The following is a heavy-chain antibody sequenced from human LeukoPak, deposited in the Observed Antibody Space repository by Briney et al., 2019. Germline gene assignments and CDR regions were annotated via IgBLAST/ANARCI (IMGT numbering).Heavy chain of an antibody. D-gene: IGHD5-12*01. CDR3: AKDRYSGYDYGYYYFGMDV. J-gene: IGHJ6*02. V-gene: IGHV3-23*01. CDR1: EFTFSSYA. Sequence: GGSLRLSCAASEFTFSSYAMSWVRQAPGKGLEWDSAISDSGGRTYYADSVKGRFTISRDNSKNTLYLQMNSLRAEDTAVYYCAKDRYSGYDYGYYYFGMDVWGQGTTVTVSS. CDR2: ISDSGGRT.